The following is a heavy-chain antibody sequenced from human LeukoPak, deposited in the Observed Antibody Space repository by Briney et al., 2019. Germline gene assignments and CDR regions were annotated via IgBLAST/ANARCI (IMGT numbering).Heavy chain of an antibody. V-gene: IGHV3-74*01. CDR2: INSDGSRT. CDR1: GFTFTSYW. Sequence: PGGSLRLSCAASGFTFTSYWMHWVRQAPGKGLVWVSRINSDGSRTSYADSVKGRFTISRDNAKNTLYLQMNSLRAEDTAVYYCAKDLEFGYSKYYFDYWGQGTLVTVSS. CDR3: AKDLEFGYSKYYFDY. D-gene: IGHD4-11*01. J-gene: IGHJ4*02.